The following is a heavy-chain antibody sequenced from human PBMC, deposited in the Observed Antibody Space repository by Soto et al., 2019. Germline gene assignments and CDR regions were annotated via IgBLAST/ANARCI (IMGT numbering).Heavy chain of an antibody. CDR3: ARAEMATIDY. Sequence: LSIRCRISGGSISSGDYFWCWIRQPLEKGLEWIGYIYYSGSTYYNPSLKSRVTISVDTSKNQFSLKLSSVTAADTAVYYCARAEMATIDYRGQGTLVTVSS. J-gene: IGHJ4*02. CDR2: IYYSGST. D-gene: IGHD5-12*01. V-gene: IGHV4-30-4*01. CDR1: GGSISSGDYF.